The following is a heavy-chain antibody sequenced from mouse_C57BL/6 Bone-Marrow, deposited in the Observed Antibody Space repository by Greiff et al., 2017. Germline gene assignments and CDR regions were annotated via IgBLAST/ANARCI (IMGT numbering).Heavy chain of an antibody. J-gene: IGHJ4*01. CDR3: ARDYDYDGGH. V-gene: IGHV1-81*01. CDR1: VYTFTSYG. CDR2: IYPRSGNT. Sequence: QVQLQQSGAELARPGASVKLSCKASVYTFTSYGISWVKQRTGQGLEWIGEIYPRSGNTYYNEKFKGKATLTADKSSSTAYMELRSLTSEDSAVYFCARDYDYDGGHWGQGTSVTVSS. D-gene: IGHD2-4*01.